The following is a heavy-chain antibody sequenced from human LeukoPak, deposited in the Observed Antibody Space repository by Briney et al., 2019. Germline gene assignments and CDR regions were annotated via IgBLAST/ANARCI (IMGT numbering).Heavy chain of an antibody. CDR2: IYSGGST. CDR1: GFTVSSNY. D-gene: IGHD3-9*01. V-gene: IGHV3-66*01. J-gene: IGHJ4*02. Sequence: PGGSLRLSCAASGFTVSSNYMSWVRQAPGKGLEWVSVIYSGGSTYYADSVKGRFTISRDNSKNTLYLQMNSLRAEDTAVYYCATNTYYDILTGPAFPHFDYWGQGTLVTVSS. CDR3: ATNTYYDILTGPAFPHFDY.